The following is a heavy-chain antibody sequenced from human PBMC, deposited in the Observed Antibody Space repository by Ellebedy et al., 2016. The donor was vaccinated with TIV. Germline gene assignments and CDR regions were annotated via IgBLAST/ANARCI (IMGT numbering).Heavy chain of an antibody. J-gene: IGHJ5*02. CDR3: ARNLVVVAATPLSRKRNWFDP. D-gene: IGHD2-15*01. CDR2: INHSGST. CDR1: GGSFSGYY. Sequence: SETLSLTXAVYGGSFSGYYWSWIRQPPGKGLEWIGEINHSGSTNYNPSLKSRVTISVDTSKNQFSLKLSSVTAADTAVYYCARNLVVVAATPLSRKRNWFDPWGQGTLVTVSS. V-gene: IGHV4-34*01.